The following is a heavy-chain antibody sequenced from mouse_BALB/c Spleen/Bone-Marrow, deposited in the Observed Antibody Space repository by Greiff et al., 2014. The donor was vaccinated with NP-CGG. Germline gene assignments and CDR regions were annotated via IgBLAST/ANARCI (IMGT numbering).Heavy chain of an antibody. J-gene: IGHJ3*01. V-gene: IGHV14-3*02. D-gene: IGHD1-1*01. CDR1: GFNIKDTY. Sequence: EVQLQQSGAELVKPGASVKLSCTASGFNIKDTYMHWVKQRPEQGLEWIGRIDPANGNTKYDPKFQGKATITADTSSNTAYLQLSSLTFEDTAVYYCASYYYGSSSFAYWGQGTLVTVSA. CDR3: ASYYYGSSSFAY. CDR2: IDPANGNT.